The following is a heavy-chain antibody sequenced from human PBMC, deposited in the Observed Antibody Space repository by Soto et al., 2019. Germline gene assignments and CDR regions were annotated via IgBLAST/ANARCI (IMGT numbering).Heavy chain of an antibody. CDR1: GFTFSSYS. CDR2: ISYDGSNK. Sequence: GGSLRLSCAASGFTFSSYSMNWVRQAPGKGLEWVAVISYDGSNKYYADSVKGRFTISRDNSKNTLYLQMNSLRAEDTAVYYCAKATDEYYYDSSGYYPLDYWGQGTLVTVSS. D-gene: IGHD3-22*01. J-gene: IGHJ4*02. V-gene: IGHV3-30*18. CDR3: AKATDEYYYDSSGYYPLDY.